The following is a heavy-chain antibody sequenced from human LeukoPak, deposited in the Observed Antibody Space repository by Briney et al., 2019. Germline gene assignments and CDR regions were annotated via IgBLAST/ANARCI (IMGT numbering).Heavy chain of an antibody. Sequence: GGSLRLSCAASGFTFSNYGMHWVRQAPGKGLEWVAVISYDGSNKYYADSVKGRFTISRDNSKNTLYLQMNSLRAEDTAVFYCAKPRGEEWLVGLYDAFDIWGQGTMVTVSS. J-gene: IGHJ3*02. CDR3: AKPRGEEWLVGLYDAFDI. V-gene: IGHV3-30*18. CDR1: GFTFSNYG. D-gene: IGHD6-19*01. CDR2: ISYDGSNK.